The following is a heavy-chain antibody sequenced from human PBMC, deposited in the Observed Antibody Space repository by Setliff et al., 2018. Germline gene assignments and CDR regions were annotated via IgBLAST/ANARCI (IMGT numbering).Heavy chain of an antibody. D-gene: IGHD3-10*01. CDR2: IFHSGST. CDR1: GDSISSGSYY. Sequence: SETLSLTCTVSGDSISSGSYYWNWIRQHPEKGLEWLGHIFHSGSTHYNSSLKSRITISIDTSKNHFSLELNSVTAADSAVYYCARVADGSGSFYLGFDYWGQGILVTVSS. CDR3: ARVADGSGSFYLGFDY. V-gene: IGHV4-31*03. J-gene: IGHJ4*02.